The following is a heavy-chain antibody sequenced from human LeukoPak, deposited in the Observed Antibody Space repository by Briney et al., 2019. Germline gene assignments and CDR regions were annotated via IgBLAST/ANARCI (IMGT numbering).Heavy chain of an antibody. CDR3: AKMVHTEQWLVPFDY. J-gene: IGHJ4*02. CDR1: GFTFSNFA. V-gene: IGHV3-23*01. D-gene: IGHD6-19*01. CDR2: ISGSGGST. Sequence: QPGGSLRLFCAASGFTFSNFAMNWVRQAPGKGLEWVSTISGSGGSTYYADSVKGRFTISRDNSKNTLYLQMNSLRAEDTAVYYCAKMVHTEQWLVPFDYWGQGTLVTVSS.